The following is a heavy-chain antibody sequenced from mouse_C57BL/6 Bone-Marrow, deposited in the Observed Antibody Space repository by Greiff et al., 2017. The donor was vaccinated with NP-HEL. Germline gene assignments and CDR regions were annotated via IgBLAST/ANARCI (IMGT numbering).Heavy chain of an antibody. Sequence: EVKLVESGGGLVKPGGSLKLSCAASGFTFSSYAMSWVRQTPEKRLEWVATISDGGSYTYYPDNVKGRFTISRDTAKNNLYLQMSHLKSEDTAMYYCARGWLLDYWGQGTTLTVSA. CDR2: ISDGGSYT. CDR1: GFTFSSYA. D-gene: IGHD2-3*01. J-gene: IGHJ2*01. V-gene: IGHV5-4*03. CDR3: ARGWLLDY.